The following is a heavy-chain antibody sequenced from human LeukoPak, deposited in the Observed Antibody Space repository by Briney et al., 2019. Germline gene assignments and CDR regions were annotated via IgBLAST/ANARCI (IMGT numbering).Heavy chain of an antibody. J-gene: IGHJ5*02. CDR3: ARQYSSGWPWFDP. CDR2: IYYTGIT. Sequence: RSETLSLTCTVWGRSISSGGDYWGWVRQPGGRVRERIGSIYYTGITYYHPSLKSRVTISADTAKNQFSLKLSSVTAADAAVYYCARQYSSGWPWFDPWGQGTLVTVSS. CDR1: GRSISSGGDY. V-gene: IGHV4-39*01. D-gene: IGHD6-19*01.